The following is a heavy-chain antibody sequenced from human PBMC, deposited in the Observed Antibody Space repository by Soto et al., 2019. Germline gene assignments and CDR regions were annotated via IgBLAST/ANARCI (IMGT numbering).Heavy chain of an antibody. V-gene: IGHV3-7*01. J-gene: IGHJ6*03. CDR3: ARDLRGQTHYYYYYYMDV. CDR2: IKQDGSEK. CDR1: GFIFSTYW. Sequence: GGSLRLSFAGSGFIFSTYWISWGRHAPGKGLEWVANIKQDGSEKYYVDSVKGRFTISRDNAKNSLYLQMNSLIAEDTAVYYCARDLRGQTHYYYYYYMDVWGKGTTVTVSS.